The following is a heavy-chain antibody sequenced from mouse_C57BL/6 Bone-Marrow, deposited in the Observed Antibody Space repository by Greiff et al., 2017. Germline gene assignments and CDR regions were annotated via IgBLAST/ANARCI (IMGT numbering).Heavy chain of an antibody. V-gene: IGHV5-4*01. D-gene: IGHD1-1*02. J-gene: IGHJ2*01. CDR3: ARDGGHANAFDY. CDR1: GFTFSSYA. CDR2: ISDGGSYT. Sequence: DVQLVESGGGLVKPGGSLKLSCAASGFTFSSYAMSWVRQTPEKRLEWVATISDGGSYTYYPANVKGRFTISRDNAQNNLYLQLSHLKSEDTAMYYGARDGGHANAFDYWGQGTTLTVSS.